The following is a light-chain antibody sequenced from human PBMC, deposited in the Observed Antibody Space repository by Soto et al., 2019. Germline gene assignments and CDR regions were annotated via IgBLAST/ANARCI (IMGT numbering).Light chain of an antibody. V-gene: IGLV3-1*01. CDR2: QDN. J-gene: IGLJ1*01. Sequence: SYELTQPPSVSVSPGQTASITCFGDKLGDKYTCWYQQKPGQSPALVIYQDNKRPSGIPERFSGSNSGNTATLTISETQAIDEADYYCQAWDSSTTGYVFGSGTKLTVL. CDR3: QAWDSSTTGYV. CDR1: KLGDKY.